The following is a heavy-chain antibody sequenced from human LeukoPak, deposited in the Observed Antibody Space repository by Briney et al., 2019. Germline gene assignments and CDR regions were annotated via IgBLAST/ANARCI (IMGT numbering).Heavy chain of an antibody. CDR1: GGSINSGGYS. CDR2: IYHSGST. V-gene: IGHV4-30-2*01. CDR3: ARELPPEV. J-gene: IGHJ6*02. Sequence: SETLSLTCAVSGGSINSGGYSWSWIRQPPGKGLEWIGYIYHSGSTYYSPSLKSRVTISLDRPKNQFSLKLSSVTAADTAVYYCARELPPEVWGQGTTVTVSS. D-gene: IGHD2-21*01.